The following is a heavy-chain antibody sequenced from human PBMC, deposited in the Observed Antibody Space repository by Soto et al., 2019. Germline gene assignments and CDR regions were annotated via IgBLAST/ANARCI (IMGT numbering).Heavy chain of an antibody. CDR1: GFSLTTSGEG. Sequence: SGPTLVNPTQTLTLTCTFSGFSLTTSGEGVGWIRKTPGKALEWLAVIYWDDDKRYSPSLKSRLTITKDTSKNQVVLTMAYMDPVDTATYFCAHRGYMYGNWDHGYFDYWGQGTLVTVSS. CDR2: IYWDDDK. D-gene: IGHD5-18*01. V-gene: IGHV2-5*02. J-gene: IGHJ4*02. CDR3: AHRGYMYGNWDHGYFDY.